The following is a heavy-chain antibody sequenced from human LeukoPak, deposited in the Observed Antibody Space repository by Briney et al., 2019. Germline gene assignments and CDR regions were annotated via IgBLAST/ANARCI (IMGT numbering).Heavy chain of an antibody. CDR1: GGSISYYY. J-gene: IGHJ3*02. CDR2: IYYSGST. D-gene: IGHD6-13*01. Sequence: SETLSLTCTVSGGSISYYYWGWVRQPPGKGLEWIGFIYYSGSTNYNPSLKSRLTISVDTSENQFSLKLSSVTAADTAVYYCASSPAGTADFDIWGQGTMATVSS. V-gene: IGHV4-59*08. CDR3: ASSPAGTADFDI.